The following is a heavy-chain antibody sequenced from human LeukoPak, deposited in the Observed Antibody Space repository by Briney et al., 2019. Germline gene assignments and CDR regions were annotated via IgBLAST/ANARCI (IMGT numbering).Heavy chain of an antibody. D-gene: IGHD1-26*01. CDR2: ISYDGSNK. CDR1: GFTFSSYG. Sequence: GGSLRLSCAASGFTFSSYGMHWVRQAPGKGLEWVAVISYDGSNKYYADSVKGRFTISRDNSKNTLYLQMNSLRAEDTAVYYCAKGGGGSYVAGVDYWGQGTLVTVSS. CDR3: AKGGGGSYVAGVDY. V-gene: IGHV3-30*18. J-gene: IGHJ4*02.